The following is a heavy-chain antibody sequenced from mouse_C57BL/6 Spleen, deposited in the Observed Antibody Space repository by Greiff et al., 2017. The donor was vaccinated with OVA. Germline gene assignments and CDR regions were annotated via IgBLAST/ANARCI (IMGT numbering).Heavy chain of an antibody. CDR1: GYTFTDYY. Sequence: QVQLQQSGAELVRPGASVKLSCKASGYTFTDYYINWVKQRPGQGLEWIARIYPGSGNTYYNEKFKGKATLTAEKSSSTAYMQLSSLTSEDSAVYVCARENGSYYAMDYWGQGTSVTVSS. CDR3: ARENGSYYAMDY. J-gene: IGHJ4*01. CDR2: IYPGSGNT. V-gene: IGHV1-76*01.